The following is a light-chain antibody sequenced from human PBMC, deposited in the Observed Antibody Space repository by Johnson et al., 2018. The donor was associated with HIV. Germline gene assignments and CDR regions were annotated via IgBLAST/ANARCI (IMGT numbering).Light chain of an antibody. J-gene: IGLJ1*01. V-gene: IGLV1-51*01. CDR2: DNN. CDR3: GTWDTSLSAGV. CDR1: SSNIGNNY. Sequence: SVLTQPPSVSVAPGQTVTISCSGSSSNIGNNYVSWYQQLPGTAPKLLIYDNNKRPSGIPDRFSGSKSGTSATLGITGLQTGDEADYYCGTWDTSLSAGVFGPGTKVSVL.